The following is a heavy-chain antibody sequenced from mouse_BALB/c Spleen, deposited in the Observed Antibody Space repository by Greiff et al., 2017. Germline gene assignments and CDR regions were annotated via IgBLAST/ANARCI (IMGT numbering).Heavy chain of an antibody. Sequence: EVKLMESGGGLVKPGGSLKLSCAASGFTFSSYAMSWVRQTPEKRLEWVASISSGGSTYYPDSVKGRFTISRDNARNILYLQMSSLRSEDTAMYYCARGGDSSGYGAMDYWGQGTSVTVSS. CDR2: ISSGGST. D-gene: IGHD3-2*01. CDR3: ARGGDSSGYGAMDY. V-gene: IGHV5-6-5*01. J-gene: IGHJ4*01. CDR1: GFTFSSYA.